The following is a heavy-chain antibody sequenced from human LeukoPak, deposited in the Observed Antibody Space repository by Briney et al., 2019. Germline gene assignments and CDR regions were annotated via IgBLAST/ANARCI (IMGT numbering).Heavy chain of an antibody. V-gene: IGHV4-34*01. Sequence: PSETLSLTCAAYGGSFIGYCWSWIRQPPGKGLEWIGEINHSGSTNYNPSLKSRVTISVDTSKNQFSLKLSSVTAADTAVYYCPRPMLVGGNWYVPWGQGTLVTVSS. CDR3: PRPMLVGGNWYVP. J-gene: IGHJ5*02. CDR2: INHSGST. D-gene: IGHD2-15*01. CDR1: GGSFIGYC.